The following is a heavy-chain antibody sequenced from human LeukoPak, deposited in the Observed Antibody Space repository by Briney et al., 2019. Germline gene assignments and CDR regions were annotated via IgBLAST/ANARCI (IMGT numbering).Heavy chain of an antibody. J-gene: IGHJ4*02. V-gene: IGHV1-3*01. CDR2: VNAGNGNT. CDR1: GYIFTNYA. D-gene: IGHD2-15*01. CDR3: ARESPCSGDGCHARLDY. Sequence: ASVKVSCKASGYIFTNYAMHWVRQAPGQSLEWMGWVNAGNGNTKYSQKFQGRVTITRDTSASTAYMELSSLRTEDTAVYYCARESPCSGDGCHARLDYWGQGTLVTVSS.